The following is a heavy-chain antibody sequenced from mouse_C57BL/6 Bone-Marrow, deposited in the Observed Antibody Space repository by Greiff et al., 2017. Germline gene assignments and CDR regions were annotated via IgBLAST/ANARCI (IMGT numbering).Heavy chain of an antibody. CDR2: ISSGGSYT. Sequence: EVKLMESGGDLVKPGGSLKLSCAASGFTFSSYGMSWVRQTPDKRLEWVATISSGGSYTYYPDSVKGRFTISRDNAKNTLYLQMSSLKSEDTAMYYCARLLTGHFDYWGQGTTLTVSS. V-gene: IGHV5-6*01. J-gene: IGHJ2*01. D-gene: IGHD4-1*01. CDR1: GFTFSSYG. CDR3: ARLLTGHFDY.